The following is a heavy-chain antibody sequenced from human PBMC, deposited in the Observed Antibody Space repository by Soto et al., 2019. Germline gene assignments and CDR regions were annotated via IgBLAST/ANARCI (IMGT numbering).Heavy chain of an antibody. J-gene: IGHJ5*02. CDR3: ARGYYYDSSGYIGNWFDP. CDR2: ISAYNGNT. CDR1: GYTFTSYG. V-gene: IGHV1-18*01. D-gene: IGHD3-22*01. Sequence: VQLVQSGAEVKKPGASVKVSCTASGYTFTSYGISWVRQAPGQGLEWMGWISAYNGNTNYAQKLQGRVTMTTDTSTSTAYMELRSLRSDDTAVYYCARGYYYDSSGYIGNWFDPWGQGTLVTVSS.